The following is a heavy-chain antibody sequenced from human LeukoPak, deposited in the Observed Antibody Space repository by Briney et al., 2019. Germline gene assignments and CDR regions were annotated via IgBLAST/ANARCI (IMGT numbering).Heavy chain of an antibody. CDR3: ARDLWFGELHYDY. Sequence: GASVKVSCKASGYTFTGYYMHWVRQAPGQGLEWMGGIIPIFGTANYAQKFQGRVTITADESTSTAYMELSSLRSEDTAVYYCARDLWFGELHYDYWGQGTLVTVSS. V-gene: IGHV1-69*13. CDR1: GYTFTGYY. D-gene: IGHD3-10*01. CDR2: IIPIFGTA. J-gene: IGHJ4*02.